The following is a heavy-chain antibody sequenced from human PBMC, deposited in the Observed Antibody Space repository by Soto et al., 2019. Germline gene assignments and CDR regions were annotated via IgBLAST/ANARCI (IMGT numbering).Heavy chain of an antibody. CDR1: RCTLRAYS. CDR3: ARDPLEAYGHARQPDY. Sequence: PGLSRRLSCVASRCTLRAYSLSWRRQAPGQVLECVSSITKSSTYIYYTRSVEGRFTISRDDAKNSLHLQMNSLRAEDTPVSYRARDPLEAYGHARQPDYWGQRTMVSVSS. CDR2: ITKSSTYI. D-gene: IGHD3-10*01. J-gene: IGHJ4*02. V-gene: IGHV3-21*06.